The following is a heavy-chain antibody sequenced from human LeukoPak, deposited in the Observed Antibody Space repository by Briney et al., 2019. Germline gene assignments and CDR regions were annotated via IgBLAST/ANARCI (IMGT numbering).Heavy chain of an antibody. CDR2: INHGGST. Sequence: GSLRLSCAASGFTFSDYYMSWIRQPPGKGLEWIGEINHGGSTNYNPSLKSRVTISLDTSKSQFSLNLSSVTAADTAVYYCARGSFYYDNRGPGDFWGQGTLVTVSS. V-gene: IGHV4-34*01. D-gene: IGHD3-22*01. CDR3: ARGSFYYDNRGPGDF. CDR1: GFTFSDYY. J-gene: IGHJ4*02.